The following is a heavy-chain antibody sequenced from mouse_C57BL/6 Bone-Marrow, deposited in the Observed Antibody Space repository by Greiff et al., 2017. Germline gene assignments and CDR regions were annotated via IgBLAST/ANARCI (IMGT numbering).Heavy chain of an antibody. D-gene: IGHD2-3*01. CDR1: GYTFTSYW. J-gene: IGHJ3*01. CDR2: IDPSDSYT. Sequence: QVQLQQPGAELVMPGASVKLSCKASGYTFTSYWMHWVKQRPGQGLEWIGEIDPSDSYTNYNQTFKGKSTLTVDKSSSTAYMQLSSLTSEDSAVYYCARFSIYDGYLWFAYWGQGTLVTVSA. V-gene: IGHV1-69*01. CDR3: ARFSIYDGYLWFAY.